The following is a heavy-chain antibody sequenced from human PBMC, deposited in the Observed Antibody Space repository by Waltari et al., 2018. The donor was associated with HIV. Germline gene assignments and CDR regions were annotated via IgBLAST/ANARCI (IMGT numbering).Heavy chain of an antibody. D-gene: IGHD5-12*01. J-gene: IGHJ6*02. CDR2: ISWNRGST. Sequence: EVQLVESGGGLVQPGRSLRLSCEASGFTFVDHALNWVRQAPGKGLEWVSGISWNRGSTGYADSVKGRFTISRDNAKNSLYLQMNSLRAEDTALYYCAKGGVARSYYHYYGMDVWGQGTTVTVSS. V-gene: IGHV3-9*01. CDR1: GFTFVDHA. CDR3: AKGGVARSYYHYYGMDV.